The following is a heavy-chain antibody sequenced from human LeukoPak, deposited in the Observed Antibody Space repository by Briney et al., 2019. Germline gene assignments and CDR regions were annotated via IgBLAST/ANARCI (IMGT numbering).Heavy chain of an antibody. CDR3: ARLFDHWFDP. CDR1: GDSISSDYY. J-gene: IGHJ5*02. CDR2: IYHSGST. Sequence: SETLSLTCTVSGDSISSDYYWGWLRQPPGKGLEWIGSIYHSGSTYYNPSLKSRVTISVDTSKNQFSLKLSSVTTADTAVYYCARLFDHWFDPWGQGTLVTVSS. V-gene: IGHV4-38-2*02. D-gene: IGHD3-3*01.